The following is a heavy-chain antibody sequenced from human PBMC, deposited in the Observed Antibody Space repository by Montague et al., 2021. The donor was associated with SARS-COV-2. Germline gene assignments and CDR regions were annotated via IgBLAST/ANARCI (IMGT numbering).Heavy chain of an antibody. CDR2: IYSGGST. Sequence: SLRLSCAASGFTVSSNNMSWVRQAPGKGLEWVSVIYSGGSTQYADSVKGRFTISRDKSNYTLYLQMNSLRAEDTAVYYCAARADYYYGMDVWGQETSVTVSS. J-gene: IGHJ6*02. V-gene: IGHV3-66*01. CDR3: AARADYYYGMDV. CDR1: GFTVSSNN.